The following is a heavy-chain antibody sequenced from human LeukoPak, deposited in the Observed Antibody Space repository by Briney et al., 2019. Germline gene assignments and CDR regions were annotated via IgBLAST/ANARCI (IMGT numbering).Heavy chain of an antibody. D-gene: IGHD3-10*01. V-gene: IGHV1-8*01. CDR3: ARGDYGSGSSEYFQH. J-gene: IGHJ1*01. CDR1: GYTFTSYD. Sequence: ASVKVSCKASGYTFTSYDINWVRQATGQGLEWTGWMNPNSGNTGYAQKFQGRVTMTRDTSISTAYMELSRLRSDDTAVYYCARGDYGSGSSEYFQHWGQGTLVTVSS. CDR2: MNPNSGNT.